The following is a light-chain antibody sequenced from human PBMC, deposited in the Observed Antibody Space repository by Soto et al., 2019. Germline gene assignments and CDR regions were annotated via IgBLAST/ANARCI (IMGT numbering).Light chain of an antibody. V-gene: IGKV3-20*01. J-gene: IGKJ4*01. CDR3: QQYGNSPLT. Sequence: EIVLTQSPATLSSSPGERATLSCRASQSIDTYLAWYQQKPGQAPRLLIYDASSRATGIPDRFSGSGSGTDFTLTISRLEPGDRAVYYCQQYGNSPLTFGGGTKVDIK. CDR2: DAS. CDR1: QSIDTY.